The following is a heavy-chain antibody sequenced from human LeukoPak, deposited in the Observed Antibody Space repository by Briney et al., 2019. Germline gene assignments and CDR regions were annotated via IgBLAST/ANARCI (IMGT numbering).Heavy chain of an antibody. J-gene: IGHJ4*02. D-gene: IGHD1-26*01. CDR3: ATWDSGRYSQIDN. V-gene: IGHV4-39*01. CDR2: IYYAGDT. Sequence: SGTLSLTCTVSGGPVSSSSYYWGWVRQSPEKGLECIVTIYYAGDTYYNPSLESRLTISVYTSKNQFSLKLSSVTAADTAVYYCATWDSGRYSQIDNWGQGTLVTVSS. CDR1: GGPVSSSSYY.